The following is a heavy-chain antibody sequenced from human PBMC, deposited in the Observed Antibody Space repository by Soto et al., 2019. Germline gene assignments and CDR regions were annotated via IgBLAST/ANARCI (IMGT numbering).Heavy chain of an antibody. V-gene: IGHV3-23*01. CDR3: ARGFDDFWSGRDY. CDR1: GFTFSSYA. Sequence: EVQLLESGGGLVQPGGSLRLSCAASGFTFSSYAMSWVRQAPGKGLEWVSAISGSGGSTYYADSVKGRFTISRDNSKNTLYLQMNSLRAEDTAVYYCARGFDDFWSGRDYWGQGTLVTVSS. CDR2: ISGSGGST. J-gene: IGHJ4*02. D-gene: IGHD3-3*01.